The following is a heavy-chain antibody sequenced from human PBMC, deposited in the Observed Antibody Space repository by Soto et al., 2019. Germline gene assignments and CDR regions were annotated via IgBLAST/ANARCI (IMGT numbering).Heavy chain of an antibody. J-gene: IGHJ4*02. CDR3: ARDFGYCSGGSCYSGFDY. Sequence: ASVKVSCEACGYRFTSYGISWVRQAPEQGLEWMGWISAYNGNTNYAQKLQGRVTMTTDTSTSTAYMELRSLRSDDTAVYYCARDFGYCSGGSCYSGFDYWGQGTLVTVSS. CDR1: GYRFTSYG. CDR2: ISAYNGNT. V-gene: IGHV1-18*01. D-gene: IGHD2-15*01.